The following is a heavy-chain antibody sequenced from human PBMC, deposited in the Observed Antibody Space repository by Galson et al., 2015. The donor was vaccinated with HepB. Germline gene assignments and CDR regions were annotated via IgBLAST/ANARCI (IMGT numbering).Heavy chain of an antibody. D-gene: IGHD5-24*01. CDR3: ARGGMAAIGGPTFDS. CDR2: ISAHNGNT. V-gene: IGHV1-18*01. Sequence: SVKVSCKASGYTFTTYGVSWVRQAPGQGLEWMGRISAHNGNTDYVQKFQGRVTMTTDTSTSTACMELRSLTSDDTAMYYCARGGMAAIGGPTFDSWGQGTLVTVSS. J-gene: IGHJ4*02. CDR1: GYTFTTYG.